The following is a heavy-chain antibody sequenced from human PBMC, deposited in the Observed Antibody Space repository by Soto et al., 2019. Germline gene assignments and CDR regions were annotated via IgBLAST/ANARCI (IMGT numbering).Heavy chain of an antibody. CDR2: IDPSDSYT. V-gene: IGHV5-10-1*01. D-gene: IGHD2-21*02. CDR3: AITYCGGDCYLTRREYYFDY. Sequence: LGESLKISCKGSGYSFTSYWISWVRQMPGKGLEWMGRIDPSDSYTNYSPSFQGHVTISADKSISTAYLQWSSLKASDTAMYYCAITYCGGDCYLTRREYYFDYWGQGTLVTVSS. CDR1: GYSFTSYW. J-gene: IGHJ4*02.